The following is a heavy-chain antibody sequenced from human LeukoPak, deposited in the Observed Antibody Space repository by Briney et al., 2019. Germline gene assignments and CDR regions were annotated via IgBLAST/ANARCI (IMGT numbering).Heavy chain of an antibody. CDR3: ATRSTAWGYYYYGMDV. Sequence: YSDGSRTYYADSVKGRFTISRDNSKNTLYLQMNSLRAEDTAVYYCATRSTAWGYYYYGMDVWGQGTTVTVSS. V-gene: IGHV3-NL1*01. D-gene: IGHD3-16*01. J-gene: IGHJ6*02. CDR2: YSDGSRT.